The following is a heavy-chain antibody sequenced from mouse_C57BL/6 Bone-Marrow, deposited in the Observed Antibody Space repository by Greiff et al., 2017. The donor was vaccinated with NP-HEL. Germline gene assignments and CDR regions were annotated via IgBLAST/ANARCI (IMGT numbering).Heavy chain of an antibody. Sequence: QVQLKQPGAELVKPGASVKLSCKASGYTFTSYWMHWVKQRPGQGLEWIGMIHPNSGSTNYNEKFKSKATLTVDKSSSTAYMQLSSLTSEDSAVYYCARRGLGYRYAMDYWGQGTSVTVSS. J-gene: IGHJ4*01. D-gene: IGHD3-2*02. CDR2: IHPNSGST. V-gene: IGHV1-64*01. CDR3: ARRGLGYRYAMDY. CDR1: GYTFTSYW.